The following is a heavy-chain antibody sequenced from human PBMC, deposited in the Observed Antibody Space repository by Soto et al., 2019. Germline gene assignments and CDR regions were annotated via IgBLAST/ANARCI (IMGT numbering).Heavy chain of an antibody. Sequence: PGGSLRLSCAASGFTFGSYAMHWVRQAPGKGLEWVAVISYDGSNKYYADSVKGRFTISRDNSKNTLYLQMNSLRAEDTAVYYCASALLYSSSWYEYFQHWGQGTLVTVSS. CDR3: ASALLYSSSWYEYFQH. CDR2: ISYDGSNK. CDR1: GFTFGSYA. D-gene: IGHD6-13*01. J-gene: IGHJ1*01. V-gene: IGHV3-30-3*01.